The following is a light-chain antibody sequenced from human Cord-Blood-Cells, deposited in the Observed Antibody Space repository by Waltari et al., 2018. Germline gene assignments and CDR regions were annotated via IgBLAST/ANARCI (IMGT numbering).Light chain of an antibody. V-gene: IGLV3-21*04. CDR3: QVWDSSSDHLV. CDR1: NIGSKS. J-gene: IGLJ1*01. CDR2: YDS. Sequence: SYVLTQPPSVSVAPGKTARITCGGNNIGSKSVHWCQQKPGQAPVLVISYDSDRPSGIPERFSGSNSGNTATLTISRVEAGDEADYYCQVWDSSSDHLVFGTGTKVTVL.